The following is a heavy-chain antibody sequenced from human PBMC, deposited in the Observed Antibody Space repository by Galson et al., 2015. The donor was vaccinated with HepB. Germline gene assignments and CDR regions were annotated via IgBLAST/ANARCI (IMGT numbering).Heavy chain of an antibody. Sequence: SLRLSCAASGFTFDDYAMHWVPQAPGKGLEWVSGISWNSGSIGYADSVKGRFTISRDNAKNSLYLQMNSLRAEDTALYYCAKDDSKYSSSPYYFDYWGQGTLVTVSS. CDR1: GFTFDDYA. CDR2: ISWNSGSI. J-gene: IGHJ4*02. D-gene: IGHD6-13*01. CDR3: AKDDSKYSSSPYYFDY. V-gene: IGHV3-9*01.